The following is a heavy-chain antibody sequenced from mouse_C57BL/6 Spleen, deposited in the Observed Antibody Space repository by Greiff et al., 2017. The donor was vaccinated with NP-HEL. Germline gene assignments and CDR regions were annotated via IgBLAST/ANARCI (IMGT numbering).Heavy chain of an antibody. V-gene: IGHV1-52*01. D-gene: IGHD1-1*01. J-gene: IGHJ2*01. CDR3: ARVYYGSSYLDY. CDR1: GYTFTSYW. CDR2: IDPSDSET. Sequence: VKLQQPGAELVRPGSSVKLSCKASGYTFTSYWMHWVKQRPIQGLEWIGNIDPSDSETHYNQKFKDKATLTVDKSSSTAYMQLSSLTSEDSAVYYCARVYYGSSYLDYWGQGTTLTVSS.